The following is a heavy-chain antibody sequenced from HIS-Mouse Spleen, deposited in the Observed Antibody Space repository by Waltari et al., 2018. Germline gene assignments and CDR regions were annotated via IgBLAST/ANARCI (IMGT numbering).Heavy chain of an antibody. D-gene: IGHD6-13*01. CDR3: AREIPYSSSWYDWYFDL. CDR2: IYYSGST. V-gene: IGHV4-39*07. J-gene: IGHJ2*01. Sequence: QLQLQESGPGLVKPSETLSLTCTVSGGSISSSSYYWGWIRQPPGKGLEWIGRIYYSGSTYSNPSLKGRVTRSVDTSKNQCSLKLSSVTAADTAVYYCAREIPYSSSWYDWYFDLWGRGTLVTVSS. CDR1: GGSISSSSYY.